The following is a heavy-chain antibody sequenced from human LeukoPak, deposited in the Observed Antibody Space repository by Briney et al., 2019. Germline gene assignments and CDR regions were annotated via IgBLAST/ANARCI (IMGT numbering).Heavy chain of an antibody. J-gene: IGHJ4*02. Sequence: GGSLRLSCAASGFTFSSYTMSWVRQAPGKGLEWVSAISVSGDSTYYADSVKGRLTISRDNSKNTLSLQMNSLRAKDTAVYYCASGGRYSYGSFDYWGQGTLVTVSS. CDR3: ASGGRYSYGSFDY. V-gene: IGHV3-23*01. CDR2: ISVSGDST. D-gene: IGHD5-18*01. CDR1: GFTFSSYT.